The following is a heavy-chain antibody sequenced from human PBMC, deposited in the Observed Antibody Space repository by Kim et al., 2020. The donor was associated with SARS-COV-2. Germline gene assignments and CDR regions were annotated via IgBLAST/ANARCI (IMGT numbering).Heavy chain of an antibody. J-gene: IGHJ5*02. Sequence: SETLSLTCTVSGASISSNLYYWSWIRQPPGKALEWIGSVYYSGSAYYSPSLKSRVSISLDTSKNRFSLSLSSVTAADTAVFYCARRSIPAAGPQWFYPWG. CDR3: ARRSIPAAGPQWFYP. CDR1: GASISSNLYY. V-gene: IGHV4-39*02. CDR2: VYYSGSA. D-gene: IGHD6-13*01.